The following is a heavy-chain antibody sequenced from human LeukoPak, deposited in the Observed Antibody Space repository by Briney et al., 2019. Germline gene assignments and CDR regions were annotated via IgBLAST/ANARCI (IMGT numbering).Heavy chain of an antibody. J-gene: IGHJ4*02. CDR1: GGSFSGYY. D-gene: IGHD5-12*01. CDR2: INHSGST. V-gene: IGHV4-34*01. CDR3: ARGTARWLRRACIDY. Sequence: PSETLSLTCAVYGGSFSGYYWSWIRQPPGKGLEWIGEINHSGSTNYNPSLKSRVTISVGTSKNQFSLKLSSVTAADTAVYYCARGTARWLRRACIDYWGQGTLVTVSS.